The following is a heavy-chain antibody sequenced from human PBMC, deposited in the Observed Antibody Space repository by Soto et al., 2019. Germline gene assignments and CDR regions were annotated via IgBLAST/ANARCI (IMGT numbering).Heavy chain of an antibody. CDR1: GFTVSSNY. J-gene: IGHJ4*02. CDR2: IYSGGST. CDR3: ARGGVPAAGEGDY. D-gene: IGHD2-2*01. Sequence: EVQLVESGGGLVQPGGSLRLSCAASGFTVSSNYMSWVRQAPGKGLEWVSVIYSGGSTYYADSVKGRFTISRDNSKNTLYLKMNSLRAEDTAVYYCARGGVPAAGEGDYGGQETLVTVSS. V-gene: IGHV3-66*01.